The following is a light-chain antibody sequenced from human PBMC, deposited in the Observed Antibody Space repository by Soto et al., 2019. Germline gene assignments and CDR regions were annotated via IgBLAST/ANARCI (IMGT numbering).Light chain of an antibody. CDR3: CSYAGRSTFGV. Sequence: QSALTQPRSVSGSPGQSVTISCTGTSRDVGGYNYVSWYQQHPGKAPKLMIYDVSKRPSGVPDRFSGYKSGNTASLTISGLQAEDEADYYCCSYAGRSTFGVFGTGTKVTVL. V-gene: IGLV2-11*01. J-gene: IGLJ1*01. CDR1: SRDVGGYNY. CDR2: DVS.